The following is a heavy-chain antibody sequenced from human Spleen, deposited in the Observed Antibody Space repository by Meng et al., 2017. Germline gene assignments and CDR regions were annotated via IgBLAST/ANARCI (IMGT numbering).Heavy chain of an antibody. D-gene: IGHD1-14*01. CDR1: GFTFSIYA. V-gene: IGHV3-23*04. CDR2: ISDTGGRT. CDR3: AKGVRNPPQDY. J-gene: IGHJ4*02. Sequence: EVQLVESGGGLVQPGGSLRLSCAASGFTFSIYAMTWVRQAPGKGLEWVSAISDTGGRTYYADSVKDRFTISRDNSKNTLYLQMNSLRAEDTAVYYCAKGVRNPPQDYWGQGTLVTVSS.